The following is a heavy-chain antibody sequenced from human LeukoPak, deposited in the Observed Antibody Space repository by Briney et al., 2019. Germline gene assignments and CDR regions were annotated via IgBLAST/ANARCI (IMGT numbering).Heavy chain of an antibody. CDR1: GFTVSSNY. V-gene: IGHV3-53*01. CDR2: IYSGGST. Sequence: GGSLRLSCAASGFTVSSNYMSWVRQAPGKGLEWVSVIYSGGSTYYADSVKGRFTISRDNSKNTLYLQMNSLRAEDTAVYYCARVRRIAAAGSLWNAFDYWGQGTLVTVSS. J-gene: IGHJ4*02. D-gene: IGHD6-13*01. CDR3: ARVRRIAAAGSLWNAFDY.